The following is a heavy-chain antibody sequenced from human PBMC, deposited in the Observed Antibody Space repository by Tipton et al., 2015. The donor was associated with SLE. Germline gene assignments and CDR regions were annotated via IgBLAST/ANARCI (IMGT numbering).Heavy chain of an antibody. CDR1: GGSISSGTYY. V-gene: IGHV4-61*09. Sequence: LRLSCTVSGGSISSGTYYWIWIRQPAGKGLEWIGHMYTSGSTNYNPSLKSRGTISVDTSKNQFSLKLSSVTAADTAVYYCARRRVSHAFDIWGQGTMVTVSS. CDR3: ARRRVSHAFDI. CDR2: MYTSGST. J-gene: IGHJ3*02. D-gene: IGHD6-13*01.